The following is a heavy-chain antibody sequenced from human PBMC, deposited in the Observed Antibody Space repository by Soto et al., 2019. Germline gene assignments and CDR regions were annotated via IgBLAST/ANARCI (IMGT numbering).Heavy chain of an antibody. D-gene: IGHD3-16*01. Sequence: QVQLQESGPGLVKPSETLSLTCTVSGGSISSYYWSWIRQPPGKGLEWIGYIYYSGSTNYNPSLKSRVTISVDTSKNQFSLKLSSVTAADTAVYYCAREKITFGGAPTWWFDPWGQGTLVTVSS. V-gene: IGHV4-59*01. CDR2: IYYSGST. J-gene: IGHJ5*02. CDR1: GGSISSYY. CDR3: AREKITFGGAPTWWFDP.